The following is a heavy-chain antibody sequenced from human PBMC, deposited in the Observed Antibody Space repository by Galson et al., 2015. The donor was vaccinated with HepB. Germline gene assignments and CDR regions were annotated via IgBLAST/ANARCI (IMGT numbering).Heavy chain of an antibody. CDR1: GYNFGKYW. V-gene: IGHV5-10-1*01. CDR2: IDPRDSYT. J-gene: IGHJ4*02. Sequence: QSGAEVKKPGESLRISCKGSGYNFGKYWISWVRQMPGKGLEWMGRIDPRDSYTNYNPSFEGHVTMSADKSLSTAYLQWSSLKASDTAMYYCARGRGWCDYWGQGTLVTVSS. D-gene: IGHD6-19*01. CDR3: ARGRGWCDY.